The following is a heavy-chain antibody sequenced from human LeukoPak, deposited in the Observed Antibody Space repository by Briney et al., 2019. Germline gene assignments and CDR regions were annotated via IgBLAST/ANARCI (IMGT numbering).Heavy chain of an antibody. CDR1: GGPISSYY. CDR2: IYLSGST. CDR3: ARDLDYGDYGGAFDI. V-gene: IGHV4-59*01. D-gene: IGHD4-17*01. Sequence: PSETLSLICTVSGGPISSYYWRWIRQPPGKALEWIGYIYLSGSTNYNPSLKSRVTISVDTSKNQFSLKLSSVTAADTAVYYCARDLDYGDYGGAFDIWGQGTMVTVSS. J-gene: IGHJ3*02.